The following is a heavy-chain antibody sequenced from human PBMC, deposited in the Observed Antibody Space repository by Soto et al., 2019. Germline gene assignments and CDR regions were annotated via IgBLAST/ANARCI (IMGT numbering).Heavy chain of an antibody. CDR1: GASISSTNW. V-gene: IGHV4-4*02. Sequence: QVQLQESGPRLVKPSGTLSLTCAVSGASISSTNWWTWVRQPPGKGLEWIGEIYHTGSTKYNPSLKSRVTTSLDESNNHFSLNLSSVTAADTAVYYCAALPPRIVVVVLPIPTWGQGTLVTVSS. CDR2: IYHTGST. CDR3: AALPPRIVVVVLPIPT. D-gene: IGHD2-15*01. J-gene: IGHJ4*02.